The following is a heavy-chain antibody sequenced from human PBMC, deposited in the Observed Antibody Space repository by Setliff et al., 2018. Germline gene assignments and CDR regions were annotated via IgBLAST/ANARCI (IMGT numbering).Heavy chain of an antibody. CDR3: ARDRRNIVVAVVNAAFDI. CDR2: ISAYNGDT. V-gene: IGHV1-18*01. D-gene: IGHD2-15*01. Sequence: ASVKVSCKASSYTFSSYGISWVRQAPGQGLEWMGWISAYNGDTNYAQNLQGRVTLTTDTSTSTAYMELRSLRSDDTAVYYCARDRRNIVVAVVNAAFDIWGQGTMVTVSS. CDR1: SYTFSSYG. J-gene: IGHJ3*02.